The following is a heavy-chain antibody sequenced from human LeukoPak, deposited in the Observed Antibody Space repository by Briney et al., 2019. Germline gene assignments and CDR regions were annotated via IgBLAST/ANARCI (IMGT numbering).Heavy chain of an antibody. CDR3: AKDRSPNLVGATNY. CDR2: ISYDGSNK. D-gene: IGHD1-26*01. J-gene: IGHJ4*02. Sequence: GGSLRLSCAASGFTFSSYAMHWVRQAPGKGLEWVAVISYDGSNKYYADSVKGRFTISRDNSKNTLYLQMNSLRAEDTAVYYCAKDRSPNLVGATNYWGQGTLVTVSS. CDR1: GFTFSSYA. V-gene: IGHV3-30-3*01.